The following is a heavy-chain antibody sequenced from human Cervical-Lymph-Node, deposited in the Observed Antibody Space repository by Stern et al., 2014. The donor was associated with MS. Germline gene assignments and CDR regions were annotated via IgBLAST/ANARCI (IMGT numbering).Heavy chain of an antibody. Sequence: VQLVESGADVKKPGASVTVSCRTSGYTFIDYYIHWVRQAPGQGLEWMGIINLSDGATTYAHKFQGRVTMTRDTSTNTAYMQLGSLTSEDTAVFFCAREGADNDAFDVWGQGTMVTVSS. CDR3: AREGADNDAFDV. CDR2: INLSDGAT. CDR1: GYTFIDYY. V-gene: IGHV1-46*03. J-gene: IGHJ3*01. D-gene: IGHD1-26*01.